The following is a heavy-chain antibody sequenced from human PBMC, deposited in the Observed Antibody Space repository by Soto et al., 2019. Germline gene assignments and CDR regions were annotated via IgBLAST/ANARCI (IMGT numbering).Heavy chain of an antibody. V-gene: IGHV1-69*13. Sequence: SVKVSCKASGGTFSSYAISCVRQAPGQGLEWMGGIIPIFGTANYAQKFQGRVTNTADESTSTAYKELSSLRCEDTAVYYCAKGVDTAMAAQGPFDYWGQGTLVT. CDR3: AKGVDTAMAAQGPFDY. CDR1: GGTFSSYA. CDR2: IIPIFGTA. J-gene: IGHJ4*02. D-gene: IGHD5-18*01.